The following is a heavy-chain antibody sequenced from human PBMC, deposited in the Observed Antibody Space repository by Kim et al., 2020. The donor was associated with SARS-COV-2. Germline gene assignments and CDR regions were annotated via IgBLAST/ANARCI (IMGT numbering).Heavy chain of an antibody. Sequence: SETLSLTCTVSGGSISSSSYYWGWIRQPPGKGLEWIGSIYYSGSTYYNPSLKSRVTISVDTSKNQFSLKLSSVTAADTAVYYCASQIVGALWYFDYWGQGTLVTVSS. J-gene: IGHJ4*02. D-gene: IGHD1-26*01. CDR3: ASQIVGALWYFDY. CDR2: IYYSGST. CDR1: GGSISSSSYY. V-gene: IGHV4-39*01.